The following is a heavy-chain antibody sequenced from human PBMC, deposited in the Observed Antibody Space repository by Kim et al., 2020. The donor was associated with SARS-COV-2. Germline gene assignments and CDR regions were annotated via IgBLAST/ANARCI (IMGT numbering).Heavy chain of an antibody. CDR3: ARSYYYDSSGYYLVYYYYDMDV. CDR1: GGTFSSYA. Sequence: SVKVSCKASGGTFSSYAISWVRQAPGQGLEWMGGIIPIFGTANYAQKFQGRVTITADESTSTAYMELSSLRSEDTAVYYCARSYYYDSSGYYLVYYYYDMDVWGQGTTVTVSS. D-gene: IGHD3-22*01. J-gene: IGHJ6*02. CDR2: IIPIFGTA. V-gene: IGHV1-69*13.